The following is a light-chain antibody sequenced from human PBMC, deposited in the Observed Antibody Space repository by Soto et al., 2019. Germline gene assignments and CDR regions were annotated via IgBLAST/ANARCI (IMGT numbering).Light chain of an antibody. CDR2: GAS. CDR3: QQYNNWPSLT. Sequence: EIVLMQSPATLSVSPGERATLSCRASQSVSSNLAWYQQKPGHAPRLLIYGASTRATGIPARFSGSGSGTEFTLTISSLQSEDFAVYYCQQYNNWPSLTFGGGTKVEIK. J-gene: IGKJ4*01. CDR1: QSVSSN. V-gene: IGKV3-15*01.